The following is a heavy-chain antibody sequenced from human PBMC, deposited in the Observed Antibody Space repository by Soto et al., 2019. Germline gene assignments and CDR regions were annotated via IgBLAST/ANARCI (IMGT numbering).Heavy chain of an antibody. CDR3: AKVRYSSPMGYYYGIDV. J-gene: IGHJ6*02. CDR1: RVAFSKFI. Sequence: QAQLEQSGGEVKKPGSSVKVSCKASRVAFSKFIVTWVRQAHGVGLEWVGGIIPVFGTANYAQKFQGRVKITAEESTSTSYMEVNNRRSEDTAVYYCAKVRYSSPMGYYYGIDVLGQGATVTVSS. CDR2: IIPVFGTA. V-gene: IGHV1-69*01. D-gene: IGHD2-2*01.